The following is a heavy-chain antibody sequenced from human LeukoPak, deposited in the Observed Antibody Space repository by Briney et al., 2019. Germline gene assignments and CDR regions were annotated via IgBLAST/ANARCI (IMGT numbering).Heavy chain of an antibody. Sequence: GASVKVCCNASGYTFTGYYIHLVRQAPGQGLERMGWINPNSGGTNYAQKFQGRGTMTRDTSISTAYVELSRLRSDDTAVYYCARGHSSSSHYYYYMDVWGKGTTVTVSS. V-gene: IGHV1-2*02. CDR2: INPNSGGT. CDR3: ARGHSSSSHYYYYMDV. CDR1: GYTFTGYY. J-gene: IGHJ6*03. D-gene: IGHD6-13*01.